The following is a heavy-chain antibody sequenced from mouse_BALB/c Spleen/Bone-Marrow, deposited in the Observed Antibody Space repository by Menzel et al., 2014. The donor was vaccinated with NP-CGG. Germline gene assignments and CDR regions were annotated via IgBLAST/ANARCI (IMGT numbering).Heavy chain of an antibody. D-gene: IGHD2-3*01. CDR3: AREGIYDGYWDYAMDY. CDR1: GYSITSGYY. J-gene: IGHJ4*01. Sequence: EVKLMESGPGLVKPSQSLSLTCSVTGYSITSGYYWNWIRQFPGNKLEWMGYISYDGSNNYNPSLKNRISITRDTSKNQLYLKLNSVTTEDTATYYCAREGIYDGYWDYAMDYWGQGTSVTVSS. CDR2: ISYDGSN. V-gene: IGHV3-6*02.